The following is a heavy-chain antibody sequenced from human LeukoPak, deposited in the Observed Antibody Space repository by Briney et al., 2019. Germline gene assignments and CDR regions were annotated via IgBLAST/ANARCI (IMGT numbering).Heavy chain of an antibody. D-gene: IGHD6-6*01. CDR2: IYYSGST. CDR1: GGSISSYY. V-gene: IGHV4-59*01. J-gene: IGHJ6*03. CDR3: ARDIGYEYSSSSPLNYYYYMDV. Sequence: PSETLSLTCTVSGGSISSYYWSWIRQPPGKGLEWIGYIYYSGSTNYNPSLKSRVTISVDTSKNQFSLKLSSVTAADTAVYYCARDIGYEYSSSSPLNYYYYMDVWGKGTTVTVSS.